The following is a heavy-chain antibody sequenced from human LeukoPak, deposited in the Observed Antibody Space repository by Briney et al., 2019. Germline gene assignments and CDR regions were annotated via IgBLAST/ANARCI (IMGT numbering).Heavy chain of an antibody. CDR3: AREGAMSFRNTSPDSGSYS. CDR2: IIPIFGTA. CDR1: GGTFSSYA. D-gene: IGHD1-26*01. V-gene: IGHV1-69*13. Sequence: ASVKVSCKASGGTFSSYAISWVRQAPGQGLEWVGGIIPIFGTANYAQKFQGRVTITADESTSTAYMELSSLRSEDTAVYYCAREGAMSFRNTSPDSGSYSWGQGTLVTVSS. J-gene: IGHJ4*02.